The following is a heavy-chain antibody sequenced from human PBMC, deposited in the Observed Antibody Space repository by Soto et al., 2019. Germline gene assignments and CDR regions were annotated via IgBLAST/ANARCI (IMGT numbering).Heavy chain of an antibody. V-gene: IGHV3-23*01. CDR1: GFTFRTYT. CDR2: IRGFSPYT. D-gene: IGHD2-2*01. Sequence: PGGSLRLSCISSGFTFRTYTMDWVRQAPGKGLEWVSGIRGFSPYTFYAESVKGRFTISRDNSKNMLYLQMNSLRADDTAVYYCAKEYCTTTTCSNYYYYYGMDVWGQGTTVTVSS. J-gene: IGHJ6*02. CDR3: AKEYCTTTTCSNYYYYYGMDV.